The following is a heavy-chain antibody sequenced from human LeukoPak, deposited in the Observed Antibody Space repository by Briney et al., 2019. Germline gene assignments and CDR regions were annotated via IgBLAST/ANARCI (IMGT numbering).Heavy chain of an antibody. D-gene: IGHD6-13*01. CDR2: ISEDGRIT. V-gene: IGHV3-11*04. Sequence: RGGSLRLSCAVSGFTFSDFYMTWIRHAPGKGLEWISYISEDGRITYYADSLKGRFTISRDNAKNSLYLQMNSLRAEDTCVYYCARDYGSSWSSTPGFYYFDHWGQGTLVTVSS. CDR1: GFTFSDFY. J-gene: IGHJ4*02. CDR3: ARDYGSSWSSTPGFYYFDH.